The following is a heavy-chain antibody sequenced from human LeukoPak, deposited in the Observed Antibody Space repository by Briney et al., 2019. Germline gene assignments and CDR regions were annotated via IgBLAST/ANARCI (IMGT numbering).Heavy chain of an antibody. CDR3: AGDFDTMVRGG. CDR2: ISSSSSTI. J-gene: IGHJ4*02. CDR1: GFTFSSYS. V-gene: IGHV3-48*04. Sequence: GGSLRLSCAASGFTFSSYSMNWVRQAPGKGLEWVSYISSSSSTIYYADSVKGRFTISRDNAKNSLYLQMNSLRAEDTAVYYCAGDFDTMVRGGWGQGTLVTVSS. D-gene: IGHD3-10*01.